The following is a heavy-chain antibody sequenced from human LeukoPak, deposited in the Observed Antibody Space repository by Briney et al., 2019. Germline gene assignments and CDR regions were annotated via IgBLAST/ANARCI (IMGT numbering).Heavy chain of an antibody. D-gene: IGHD3-3*01. Sequence: GASVKVSCKASGYTFTSFGISWVRQAPGQGLEWMGWVSAYNGNTNYAQRLQGRVTMTTDSSTSTAYMELRSLRSDDTAVYYCARDYDFWSGHFGGYFDYWGQGTLVSVSS. V-gene: IGHV1-18*01. CDR2: VSAYNGNT. J-gene: IGHJ4*02. CDR3: ARDYDFWSGHFGGYFDY. CDR1: GYTFTSFG.